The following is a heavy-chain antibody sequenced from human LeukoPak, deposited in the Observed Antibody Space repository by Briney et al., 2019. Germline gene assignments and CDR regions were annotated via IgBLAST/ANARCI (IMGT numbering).Heavy chain of an antibody. Sequence: PGGSLRLSCAASGFTFSSYSMNWVRQAPGKGLEWVSSISSSSSYIYYADSVKGRFTIFRDNAKNSLYLQMNSLRAEDTAAYYCARTATAYCGGDCLGPFDPWGQGTLVIVSS. V-gene: IGHV3-21*01. CDR3: ARTATAYCGGDCLGPFDP. J-gene: IGHJ5*02. CDR2: ISSSSSYI. D-gene: IGHD2-21*02. CDR1: GFTFSSYS.